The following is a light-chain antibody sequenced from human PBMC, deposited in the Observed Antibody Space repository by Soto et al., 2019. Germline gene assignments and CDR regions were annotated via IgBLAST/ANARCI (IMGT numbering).Light chain of an antibody. CDR3: QQYNNWPPLT. Sequence: EIVMTQSPATLSVSPGERATLSCRASQSVSSNLAWYQQKPGQAPRLLIYGASTRATGIPARFSGSGSGTECTLTISSLQSEDFAVYCCQQYNNWPPLTFGGGTKVEIK. CDR2: GAS. V-gene: IGKV3-15*01. J-gene: IGKJ4*01. CDR1: QSVSSN.